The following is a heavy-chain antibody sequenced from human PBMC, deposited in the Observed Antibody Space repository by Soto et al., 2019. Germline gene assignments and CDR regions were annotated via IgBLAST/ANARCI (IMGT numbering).Heavy chain of an antibody. D-gene: IGHD4-4*01. CDR1: GGSISSSSYY. V-gene: IGHV4-39*01. J-gene: IGHJ5*02. CDR2: IYYSGST. CDR3: ASYSKGWFDP. Sequence: SETLSLTCTVSGGSISSSSYYWGWIRQPPGKGLEWIGSIYYSGSTYYNPSLKSRVTISVDTSKNQFSLKLSCVTAADTAVYYCASYSKGWFDPWGQGTLVTVSS.